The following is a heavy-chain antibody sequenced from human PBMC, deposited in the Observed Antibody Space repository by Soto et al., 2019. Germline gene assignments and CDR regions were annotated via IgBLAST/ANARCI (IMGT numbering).Heavy chain of an antibody. J-gene: IGHJ1*01. Sequence: PGWSLRLSCAASGFTFSSYGMHWVRQAPGKGLEWVAVISYDGSNKYYADSVKGRFTISRDNSKNTLYLQMNSLRAEDTAVYYCAKTVSGSYWGGYFQHWGQGTLVTVSS. CDR2: ISYDGSNK. CDR3: AKTVSGSYWGGYFQH. CDR1: GFTFSSYG. V-gene: IGHV3-30*18. D-gene: IGHD1-26*01.